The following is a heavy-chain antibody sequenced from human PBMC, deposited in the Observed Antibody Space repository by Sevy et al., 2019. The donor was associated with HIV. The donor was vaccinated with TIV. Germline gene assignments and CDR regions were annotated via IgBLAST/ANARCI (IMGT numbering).Heavy chain of an antibody. CDR2: IRSKTDGGTA. J-gene: IGHJ4*02. V-gene: IGHV3-15*01. CDR1: GFTFSNAW. Sequence: GGSLRLSCAASGFTFSNAWMSWVRQAPGKGLEWVGRIRSKTDGGTADYTAPVKGRFTISRDESRNMLHLQMDALKSEYTGMYYCTTSRDWGQGTQVTVSS. CDR3: TTSRD.